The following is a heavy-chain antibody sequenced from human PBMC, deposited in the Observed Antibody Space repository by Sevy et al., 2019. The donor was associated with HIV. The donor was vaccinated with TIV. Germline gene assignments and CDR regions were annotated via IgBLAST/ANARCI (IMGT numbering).Heavy chain of an antibody. CDR1: GFTFSSYW. V-gene: IGHV3-7*03. J-gene: IGHJ3*02. D-gene: IGHD6-19*01. Sequence: GGSLRLSCAASGFTFSSYWMSWVRQAPGKGLEWVANIKQDGSEKYYVDSVNGRFTISRDNAKNSLYLQMNSLRAEDTAVYYCARDQREIAVSGAFDIWGQGTMVTVSS. CDR3: ARDQREIAVSGAFDI. CDR2: IKQDGSEK.